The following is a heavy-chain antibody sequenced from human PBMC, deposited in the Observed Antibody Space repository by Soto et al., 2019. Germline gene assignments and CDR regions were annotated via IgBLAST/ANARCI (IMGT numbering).Heavy chain of an antibody. CDR1: GFTFSSYA. CDR3: ARDSSWYYFDY. J-gene: IGHJ4*02. CDR2: ISYDGSNK. Sequence: QVQLVESGGGVVQPGRSLRLSCAASGFTFSSYAMHWVRQAPGKGLEWVAVISYDGSNKYYADSVKGRFTISRDNSKNTLYLQMSSLRAEDTAVYYCARDSSWYYFDYWGQGTLVTVSS. V-gene: IGHV3-30-3*01. D-gene: IGHD6-13*01.